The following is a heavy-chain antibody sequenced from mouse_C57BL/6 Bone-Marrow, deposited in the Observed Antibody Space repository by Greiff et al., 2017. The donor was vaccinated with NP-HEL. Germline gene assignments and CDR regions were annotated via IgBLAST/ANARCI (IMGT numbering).Heavy chain of an antibody. J-gene: IGHJ4*01. CDR3: ARERDYSNYVDYAMDY. CDR2: ISDGGSYT. D-gene: IGHD2-5*01. V-gene: IGHV5-4*01. CDR1: GFTFSSYA. Sequence: EVQGVESGGGLVKPGGSLKLSCAASGFTFSSYAMSWVRQTPEKRLEWVATISDGGSYTYYPDNVKGRFTISRDNAKNNLYLQMSHLKSEDTAMYYCARERDYSNYVDYAMDYWGQGTSVTVSS.